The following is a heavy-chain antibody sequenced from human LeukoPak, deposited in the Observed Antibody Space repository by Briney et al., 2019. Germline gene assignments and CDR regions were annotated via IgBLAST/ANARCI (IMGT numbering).Heavy chain of an antibody. CDR2: MNPNSGNT. CDR3: ARGHTYYYMDV. CDR1: GYTFTSYD. J-gene: IGHJ6*03. Sequence: ASVKVSCKASGYTFTSYDINWVRQATGQGLEWMGWMNPNSGNTGYAQKFQGRVTITRNTSISTAYMGLSSLRSEDTAVYYCARGHTYYYMDVWGKGTTVTVSS. V-gene: IGHV1-8*03.